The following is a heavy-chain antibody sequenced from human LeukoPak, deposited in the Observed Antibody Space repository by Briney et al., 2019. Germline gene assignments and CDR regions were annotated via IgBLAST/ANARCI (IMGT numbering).Heavy chain of an antibody. CDR2: IRYDGSNK. Sequence: GGSLRLSCAASGFTFSSYGMHWVRQAPGKGLEWVAFIRYDGSNKYYADSVKGRFTISRDNSKNTLYLQMNSLRAEDTAVYYCAKDRSIVVVPAAPDYWGQGTLVTVSS. CDR1: GFTFSSYG. CDR3: AKDRSIVVVPAAPDY. V-gene: IGHV3-30*02. J-gene: IGHJ4*02. D-gene: IGHD2-2*01.